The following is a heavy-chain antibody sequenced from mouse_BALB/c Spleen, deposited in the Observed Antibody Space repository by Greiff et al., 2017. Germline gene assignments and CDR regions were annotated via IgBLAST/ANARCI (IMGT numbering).Heavy chain of an antibody. Sequence: EVKLVESGAELVKPGASVKLSCTASGFNIKDTYMHWVKQRPEQGLEWIGRIDPANGNTKYDPKFQGKATITADTSSNTAYLQLSSLTSEDTAVYYCAREENGPFAYWGQGTLVTVSA. CDR2: IDPANGNT. CDR3: AREENGPFAY. V-gene: IGHV14-3*02. J-gene: IGHJ3*01. D-gene: IGHD1-2*01. CDR1: GFNIKDTY.